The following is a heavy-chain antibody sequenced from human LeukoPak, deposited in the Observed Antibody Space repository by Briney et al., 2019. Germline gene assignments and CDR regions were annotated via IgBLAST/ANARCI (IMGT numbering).Heavy chain of an antibody. CDR3: ASDASSSPRKPHFDY. CDR1: GGSFSGYY. Sequence: SETLSLTCAVYGGSFSGYYWSWIRQPPGKGLEWIGEINHSGSTNYNPSLKSRVTISVDTSKNQFSLKLSSVTAADAAVYYCASDASSSPRKPHFDYWGQGTLVTVSS. J-gene: IGHJ4*02. CDR2: INHSGST. V-gene: IGHV4-34*01. D-gene: IGHD6-6*01.